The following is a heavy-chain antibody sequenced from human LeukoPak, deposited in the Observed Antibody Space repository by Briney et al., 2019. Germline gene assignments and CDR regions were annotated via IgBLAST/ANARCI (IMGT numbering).Heavy chain of an antibody. CDR3: ARAQTFLWFGELRVSHYDY. V-gene: IGHV4-38-2*02. Sequence: PSETLSLTCTVFGYSISNGFYWDWIRQPPGKGLEWIGSIFYSDNTYYNPSLKSRVTISVDTSKNQFSLKLSSVTAADTAVYYCARAQTFLWFGELRVSHYDYWGQGTLVTVSS. D-gene: IGHD3-10*01. J-gene: IGHJ4*02. CDR1: GYSISNGFY. CDR2: IFYSDNT.